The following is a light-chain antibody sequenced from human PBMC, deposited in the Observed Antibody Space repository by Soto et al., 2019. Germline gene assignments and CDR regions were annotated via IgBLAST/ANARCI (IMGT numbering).Light chain of an antibody. Sequence: DIQMTQSPSSLSASVGDRVTITCRASQGISKYLTWYQQKPGKAPKLLIYLASTLQSGVPSRFSGSGSGTQLTLTISSLQPEDFATXXXXXXXXXPITFGQGTRREIK. V-gene: IGKV1-9*01. CDR3: XXXXXXPIT. J-gene: IGKJ5*01. CDR1: QGISKY. CDR2: LAS.